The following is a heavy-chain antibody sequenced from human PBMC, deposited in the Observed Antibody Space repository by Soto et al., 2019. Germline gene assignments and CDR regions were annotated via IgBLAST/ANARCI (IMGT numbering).Heavy chain of an antibody. CDR3: AREYIVADFDY. V-gene: IGHV3-7*01. Sequence: PGGSLRLSCAASGFTFSRYSMSWVRQAPGKGLEWVANIKQDGSEKYYVDSVKGRFTISRDNAKNSLYLQMNSLRAEDTAVYYCAREYIVADFDYWGQGTLVTVSS. J-gene: IGHJ4*02. CDR2: IKQDGSEK. CDR1: GFTFSRYS. D-gene: IGHD5-12*01.